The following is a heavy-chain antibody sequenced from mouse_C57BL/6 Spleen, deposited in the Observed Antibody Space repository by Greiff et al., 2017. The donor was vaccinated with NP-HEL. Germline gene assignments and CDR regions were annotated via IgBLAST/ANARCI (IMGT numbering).Heavy chain of an antibody. V-gene: IGHV1-76*01. J-gene: IGHJ3*01. CDR2: IYPGSGNT. D-gene: IGHD2-2*01. CDR3: ARAGSRGYAWFAY. Sequence: VQLQQSGAELVRPGASVKLSCKASGYTFTDYYINWVKQRPGQGLEWIARIYPGSGNTYYNEKFKGKATLTAEKSSSTAYMQLSSLTCEASAVYFCARAGSRGYAWFAYWGQGTLVTVSA. CDR1: GYTFTDYY.